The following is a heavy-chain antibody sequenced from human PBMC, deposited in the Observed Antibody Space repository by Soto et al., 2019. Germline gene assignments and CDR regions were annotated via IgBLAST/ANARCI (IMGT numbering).Heavy chain of an antibody. CDR2: IIPILGIA. Sequence: QVQLVQSGAEVKKPGSSVKVSCKASGGTFSSYTISWVRQAPGQGLEWMGRIIPILGIANYAQKFQGRVTITADKSTSTADMELSSLRSEDTAVYYCATKYCSGGSCYSHYYGMDVWGQGTTVTVSS. CDR1: GGTFSSYT. D-gene: IGHD2-15*01. V-gene: IGHV1-69*02. J-gene: IGHJ6*02. CDR3: ATKYCSGGSCYSHYYGMDV.